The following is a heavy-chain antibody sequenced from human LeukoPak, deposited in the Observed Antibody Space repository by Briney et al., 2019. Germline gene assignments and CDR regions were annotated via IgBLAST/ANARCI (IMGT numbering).Heavy chain of an antibody. D-gene: IGHD1-26*01. CDR1: GGSFSGYY. Sequence: SETLSLTCAVYGGSFSGYYWSWIRQPPGKGLEWIGEINHSGSINYNPSLKSRVTISVDTSKNQFSLKLSSVTAADTAVYYCARRRRYSGSYSDYWGQGTLVTVSS. CDR3: ARRRRYSGSYSDY. J-gene: IGHJ4*02. V-gene: IGHV4-34*01. CDR2: INHSGSI.